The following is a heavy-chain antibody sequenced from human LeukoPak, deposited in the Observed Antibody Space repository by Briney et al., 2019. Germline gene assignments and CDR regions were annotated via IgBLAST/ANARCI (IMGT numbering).Heavy chain of an antibody. D-gene: IGHD2-2*01. CDR1: GYTFTSYY. CDR3: ERDYKRVPAAAVNFDY. V-gene: IGHV1-46*01. J-gene: IGHJ4*02. CDR2: INPSGGST. Sequence: ASVKVSCKASGYTFTSYYMYWVRQAPGQGLEWMGIINPSGGSTSYAQKFQGRVTMTRDMSTSTVYMELSSMRSEDTAVYYCERDYKRVPAAAVNFDYWGQGTLVTVSS.